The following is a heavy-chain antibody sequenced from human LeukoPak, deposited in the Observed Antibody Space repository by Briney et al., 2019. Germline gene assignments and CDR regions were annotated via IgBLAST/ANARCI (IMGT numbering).Heavy chain of an antibody. D-gene: IGHD4-17*01. CDR3: ARGGYGDYLRAFDI. V-gene: IGHV4-39*01. CDR1: GGSISSSSYY. CDR2: IYYSGST. J-gene: IGHJ3*02. Sequence: SETLSLTCTVSGGSISSSSYYWGWIRQPPGKGLEWIGSIYYSGSTYYNPSLKSRVTISVDTSKNQFSLKLSSVTAADTAVYYCARGGYGDYLRAFDIWGQGTMVTVSS.